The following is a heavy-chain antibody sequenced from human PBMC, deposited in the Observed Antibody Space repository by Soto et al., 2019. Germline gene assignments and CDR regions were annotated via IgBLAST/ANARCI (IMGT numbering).Heavy chain of an antibody. Sequence: GGSLRLSCAASGFSFTRYSMNWVRQAPGKGLEWVSSISSTTNYIYYGDSMKGRFTISRDNAKNSLYLEMNSLRAEDTAVYYCARESEDLTSNFDYWGQGTLVTVSS. V-gene: IGHV3-21*06. J-gene: IGHJ4*02. CDR3: ARESEDLTSNFDY. CDR2: ISSTTNYI. CDR1: GFSFTRYS.